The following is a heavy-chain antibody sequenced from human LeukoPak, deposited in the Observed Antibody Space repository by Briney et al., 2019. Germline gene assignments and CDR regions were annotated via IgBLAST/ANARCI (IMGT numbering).Heavy chain of an antibody. J-gene: IGHJ4*02. D-gene: IGHD3-9*01. Sequence: GGSLRLSCAASGFTFSSYEMHWVRQAPGKGLEWVAVISYDGSNKYYVDSVKGRFTISKDNSKNTLYLQMNSLRAEDTAVYYCAKDRDILTGYLDYWGQGTLVTVSS. V-gene: IGHV3-30*18. CDR2: ISYDGSNK. CDR3: AKDRDILTGYLDY. CDR1: GFTFSSYE.